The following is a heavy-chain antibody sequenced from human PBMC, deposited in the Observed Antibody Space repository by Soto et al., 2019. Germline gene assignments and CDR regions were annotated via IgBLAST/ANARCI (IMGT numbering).Heavy chain of an antibody. CDR3: ARKYYFDY. CDR2: IDPSVGAT. CDR1: GYIISSYY. Sequence: QVHLVQSGAEVKKPGASVKISCKASGYIISSYYIHWVRQAPGQGLEWMGIIDPSVGATTYAQKFQDRVTMTSDTSTRTVYMELSGLRVDDTAMYYCARKYYFDYWGQGTRVTVSS. V-gene: IGHV1-46*01. J-gene: IGHJ4*01.